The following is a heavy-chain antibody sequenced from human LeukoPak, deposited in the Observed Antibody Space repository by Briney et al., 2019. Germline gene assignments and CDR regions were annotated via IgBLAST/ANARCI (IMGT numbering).Heavy chain of an antibody. CDR2: ISAYNGNT. Sequence: ASVKVSCKASGYTFTSYGISWVRQAPGQGLEWMGWISAYNGNTNYAQKLQGRVTMTTDTSTSTAYMELRSLRSDDTAVYYCARDTNSNGYYYYYMDVWGKGTTVTVSS. J-gene: IGHJ6*03. CDR1: GYTFTSYG. V-gene: IGHV1-18*01. CDR3: ARDTNSNGYYYYYMDV. D-gene: IGHD4-11*01.